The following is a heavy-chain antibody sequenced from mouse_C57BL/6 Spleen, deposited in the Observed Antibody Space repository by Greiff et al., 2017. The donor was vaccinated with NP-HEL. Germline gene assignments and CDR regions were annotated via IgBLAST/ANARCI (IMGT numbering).Heavy chain of an antibody. CDR3: ARLRREDYYAMDY. Sequence: EVMLVESGGGLVKPGGSLKLSCAASGFTFSSYAMSWVRQTPEKRLEWVATISDGGSYTYYPATVKGRFTISRDNAKNNLYLQMSHLKSEDTAMYYCARLRREDYYAMDYWGQGTSVTVSS. D-gene: IGHD2-12*01. V-gene: IGHV5-4*03. J-gene: IGHJ4*01. CDR2: ISDGGSYT. CDR1: GFTFSSYA.